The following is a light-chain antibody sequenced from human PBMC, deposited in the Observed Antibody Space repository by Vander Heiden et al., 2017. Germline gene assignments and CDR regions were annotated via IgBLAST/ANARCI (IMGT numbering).Light chain of an antibody. CDR1: QSVFYGSNNKNY. CDR2: WAS. Sequence: DIVITQPPDSLAVSRGERATINCKSSQSVFYGSNNKNYLAWYQQKPGQPPKLRIHWASTRESGVPDRFSGSGSGTDFTLTISSLQAEDVAFYYCQQYYSTPLTFGGGTKVEIK. V-gene: IGKV4-1*01. J-gene: IGKJ4*01. CDR3: QQYYSTPLT.